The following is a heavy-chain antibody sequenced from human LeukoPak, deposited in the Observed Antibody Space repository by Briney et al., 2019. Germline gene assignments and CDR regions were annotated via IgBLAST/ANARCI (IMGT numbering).Heavy chain of an antibody. J-gene: IGHJ4*02. Sequence: GGSLRLSCAASGFTVSSNYMDWVRQAPGKGLEWVANIKQDGSEKYYVDSEKGRFTISRDNAKNSLYLQMNSLRAEDTAVYYCARESSSSSPYYWGQGTLVTVSS. CDR1: GFTVSSNY. V-gene: IGHV3-7*04. CDR2: IKQDGSEK. D-gene: IGHD2-2*01. CDR3: ARESSSSSPYY.